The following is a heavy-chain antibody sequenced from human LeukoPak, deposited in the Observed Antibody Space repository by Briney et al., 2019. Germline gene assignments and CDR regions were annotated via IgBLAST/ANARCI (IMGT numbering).Heavy chain of an antibody. D-gene: IGHD2/OR15-2a*01. CDR2: ISYDGSTK. J-gene: IGHJ4*02. CDR3: ARDISTYYSFDY. CDR1: GFTFSSHA. V-gene: IGHV3-30-3*01. Sequence: PGRSLRLSCAASGFTFSSHAIHWVRQAPGKGPEWVAFISYDGSTKYYADSVKGRVTISRDNSKNTLYLQMNSLRVEDTAVYYCARDISTYYSFDYWGQGTQVTVSS.